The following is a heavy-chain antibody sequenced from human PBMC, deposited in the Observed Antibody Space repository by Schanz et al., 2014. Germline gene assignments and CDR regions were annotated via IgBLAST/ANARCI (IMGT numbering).Heavy chain of an antibody. J-gene: IGHJ4*02. D-gene: IGHD3-3*01. V-gene: IGHV3-7*01. Sequence: VQLVESGGGVVQPGRSLRLSCAASGFIFDDYGMSWVRQVPGKGLEWVANIKQDGSEKYYVDSVKGRFTISRDNAKNSLYLQMNSLTAEDTAVYYCARGVRIDYWGQGTLVTVSS. CDR2: IKQDGSEK. CDR1: GFIFDDYG. CDR3: ARGVRIDY.